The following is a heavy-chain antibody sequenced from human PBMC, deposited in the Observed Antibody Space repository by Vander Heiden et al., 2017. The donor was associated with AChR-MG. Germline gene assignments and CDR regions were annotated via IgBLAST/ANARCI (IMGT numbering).Heavy chain of an antibody. CDR2: INHSGST. J-gene: IGHJ5*02. D-gene: IGHD3-10*01. Sequence: QVQLQQWGAGLLKPSETLSLTCAVYGGSFSGYYWSWIRQPPGKGLEWIGEINHSGSTNYNPSLKSRVTISVDTSKNQFALKLSSVTAADTAVYYCARLAYYGSGSYYLRIGGAKNWFDPWGQGTLVTVSS. CDR1: GGSFSGYY. V-gene: IGHV4-34*01. CDR3: ARLAYYGSGSYYLRIGGAKNWFDP.